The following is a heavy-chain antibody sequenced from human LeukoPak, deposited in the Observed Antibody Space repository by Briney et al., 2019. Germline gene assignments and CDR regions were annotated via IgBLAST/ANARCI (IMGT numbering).Heavy chain of an antibody. Sequence: SETLSLTCTVSEGSISGYYSSWIRQPPGKGLEWIGFIFSSGSTSYNPSLKSRVTISVDTSKNQVSLRLNSATAADTAMYYCARRTPGSFDFVWGQGTLVTVSS. V-gene: IGHV4-59*08. D-gene: IGHD3-9*01. CDR2: IFSSGST. J-gene: IGHJ4*02. CDR3: ARRTPGSFDFV. CDR1: EGSISGYY.